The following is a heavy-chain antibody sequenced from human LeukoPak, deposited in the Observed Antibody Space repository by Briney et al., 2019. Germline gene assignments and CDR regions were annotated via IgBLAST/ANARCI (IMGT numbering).Heavy chain of an antibody. Sequence: SETLSLTCAVYGGSFSGYYWSWIRQPPGKGLEWIGEINHSGSTNYNPSLKSRVTISVDTSKNQFSLKLSSVTAADTAVYYCARWVAKHWFDPWGQGTLVTVSS. CDR3: ARWVAKHWFDP. CDR1: GGSFSGYY. CDR2: INHSGST. V-gene: IGHV4-34*01. J-gene: IGHJ5*02.